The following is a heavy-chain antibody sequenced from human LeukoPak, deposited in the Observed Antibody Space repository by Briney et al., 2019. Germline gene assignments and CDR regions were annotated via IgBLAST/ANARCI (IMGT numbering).Heavy chain of an antibody. CDR2: IYYTGST. CDR3: ARVYQSAEYYFDY. V-gene: IGHV4-59*01. J-gene: IGHJ4*02. D-gene: IGHD2-2*01. CDR1: GGSIDSYY. Sequence: SETLSLTCTVSGGSIDSYYWSWIRQPPGKGLEWIGYIYYTGSTGYHPSLKSRVTISLDTSKNQFSLKLTSVTAADTAVYYCARVYQSAEYYFDYWGQGNLVSVSS.